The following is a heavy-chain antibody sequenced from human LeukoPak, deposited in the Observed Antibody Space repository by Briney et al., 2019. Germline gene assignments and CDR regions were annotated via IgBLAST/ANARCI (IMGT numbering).Heavy chain of an antibody. D-gene: IGHD3-22*01. CDR3: ARDLYYYDSRGSPTPNY. CDR2: INPSGGST. J-gene: IGHJ4*02. V-gene: IGHV1-46*01. CDR1: GYTFTSYY. Sequence: ASVKVSCKASGYTFTSYYMHWVRQAPGQGLEWMGIINPSGGSTSYAQKFQGRVTMTRDTSTSTVYMELSSLRSEDTAVYYCARDLYYYDSRGSPTPNYWGQGTLVTVSS.